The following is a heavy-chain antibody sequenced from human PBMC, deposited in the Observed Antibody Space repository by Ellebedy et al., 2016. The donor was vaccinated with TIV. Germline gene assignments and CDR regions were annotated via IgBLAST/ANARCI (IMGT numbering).Heavy chain of an antibody. CDR3: VKDGVPEPFDY. D-gene: IGHD2-2*01. V-gene: IGHV3-64D*09. CDR2: ITSNGSST. CDR1: GFTFSSYS. Sequence: GESLKISCSASGFTFSSYSMHWVRQAPGKGLEYVSAITSNGSSTYYADSVKGRFTISRDNSKNTLYLQMSSLRAEDTAVYYCVKDGVPEPFDYWGQGTLVTVSS. J-gene: IGHJ4*02.